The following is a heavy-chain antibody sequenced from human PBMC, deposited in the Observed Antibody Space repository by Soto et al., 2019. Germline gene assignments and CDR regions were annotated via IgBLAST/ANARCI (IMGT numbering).Heavy chain of an antibody. CDR1: GFSFSTAT. D-gene: IGHD1-1*01. J-gene: IGHJ6*02. CDR2: ISSGSTTI. CDR3: ARVRRNDASDYYGMDV. Sequence: GGSLRLSCAASGFSFSTATMNWVRQAPGKGLEGVSYISSGSTTIYYADSVKGRFTISRDNGKNSLYLHMNSLRDEDTAVYYCARVRRNDASDYYGMDVWGQGTTVTVSS. V-gene: IGHV3-48*02.